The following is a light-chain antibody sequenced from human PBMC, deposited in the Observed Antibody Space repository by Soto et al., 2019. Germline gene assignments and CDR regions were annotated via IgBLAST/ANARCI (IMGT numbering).Light chain of an antibody. CDR1: QSISSY. Sequence: EIVLTQSPPTLSLSPAERATLSCTASQSISSYLAWYQQKPGQAPRLLIYDASNRATGIPARFSGSGSGTDFTLTISSLEPEDFAVYYCQQRTNWPPITFGPGTKVDIK. J-gene: IGKJ3*01. CDR2: DAS. V-gene: IGKV3-11*01. CDR3: QQRTNWPPIT.